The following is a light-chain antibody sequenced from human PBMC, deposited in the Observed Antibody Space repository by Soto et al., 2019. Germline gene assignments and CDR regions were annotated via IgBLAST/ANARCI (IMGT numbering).Light chain of an antibody. CDR2: TTS. J-gene: IGKJ5*01. CDR1: QDISSW. Sequence: DIQMTQSPSFVSASVGDRVTVTCRASQDISSWLAWYQQKPGKAPKLLIYTTSTMGSGVPSRFSGSRSGTDFTLTISGLQPEDFAPYYCQQANRCPITFGQGTRLDIK. V-gene: IGKV1-12*01. CDR3: QQANRCPIT.